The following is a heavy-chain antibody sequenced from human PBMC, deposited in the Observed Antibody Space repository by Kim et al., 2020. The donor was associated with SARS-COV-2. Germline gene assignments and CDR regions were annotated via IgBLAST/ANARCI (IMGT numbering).Heavy chain of an antibody. V-gene: IGHV4-59*01. CDR3: ARDTGAAGGAFDI. CDR2: IYYSGST. D-gene: IGHD1-26*01. Sequence: SETLSLTCTASGGSISSYYWSWIRQPPGKGLEWIGYIYYSGSTNYNPSLKSRVTISVDTSKNQFSLKLSSVTAADTAVYYCARDTGAAGGAFDIWGQGTMVTVSS. J-gene: IGHJ3*02. CDR1: GGSISSYY.